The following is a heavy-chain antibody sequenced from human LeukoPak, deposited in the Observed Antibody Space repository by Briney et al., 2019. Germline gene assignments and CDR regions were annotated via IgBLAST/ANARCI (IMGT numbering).Heavy chain of an antibody. J-gene: IGHJ4*02. CDR2: ISGSGGST. V-gene: IGHV3-23*01. CDR3: AQGARRITMVRPFDY. CDR1: GFTFSSYA. Sequence: GGSLRLSCAASGFTFSSYAMSWVRQAPGKGLEWVSAISGSGGSTYYADSVKGRFTISRDNSKNTLYLQMNSLRAEDTAVYYCAQGARRITMVRPFDYWGQGTLVTVSS. D-gene: IGHD3-10*01.